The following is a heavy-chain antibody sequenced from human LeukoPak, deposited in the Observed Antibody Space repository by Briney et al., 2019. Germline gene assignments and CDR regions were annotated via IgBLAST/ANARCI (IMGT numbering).Heavy chain of an antibody. D-gene: IGHD2-2*01. J-gene: IGHJ1*01. CDR1: GFTFSDYY. CDR2: ISGSGGST. Sequence: GGSLRLSCAASGFTFSDYYMSWIRQAPGKGLEWVSAISGSGGSTYYADSVKGRFTISRDNSKNTLYLQMNSLRAEDTAVYYCAKPLCSSTSCYPGRYFQHWGQGTLVTVSS. V-gene: IGHV3-23*01. CDR3: AKPLCSSTSCYPGRYFQH.